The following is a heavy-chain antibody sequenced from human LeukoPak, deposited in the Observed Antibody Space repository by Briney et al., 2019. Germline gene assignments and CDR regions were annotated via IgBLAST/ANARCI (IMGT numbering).Heavy chain of an antibody. CDR3: ARSGDIVVVPAVRFDY. Sequence: ASVKVSCKASGYTFTSYDINWVRQATGQGLEWMGWISAYNGNTNYAQKLQGRVTMTTDTSTSTAYMELRSLRSDDTAVYYCARSGDIVVVPAVRFDYWGQGTLVTVSS. CDR1: GYTFTSYD. J-gene: IGHJ4*02. V-gene: IGHV1-18*01. CDR2: ISAYNGNT. D-gene: IGHD2-2*01.